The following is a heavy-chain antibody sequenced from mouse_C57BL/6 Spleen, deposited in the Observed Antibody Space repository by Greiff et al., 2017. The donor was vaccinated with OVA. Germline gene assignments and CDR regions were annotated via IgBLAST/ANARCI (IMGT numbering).Heavy chain of an antibody. CDR1: GFTFSSYA. J-gene: IGHJ4*01. CDR3: TREEGLYYGSSYDAMDY. CDR2: ISSGGDYI. Sequence: EVMLVESGEGLVKPGGSLKLSCAASGFTFSSYAMSWVRQTPEKRLEWVAYISSGGDYIYYADTVKGRFTISRDNARNTLYLQMSSLKSEDTAMYYCTREEGLYYGSSYDAMDYWGQGTSVTVSS. V-gene: IGHV5-9-1*02. D-gene: IGHD1-1*01.